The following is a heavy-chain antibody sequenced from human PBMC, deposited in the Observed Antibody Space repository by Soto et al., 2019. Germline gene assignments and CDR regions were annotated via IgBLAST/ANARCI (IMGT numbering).Heavy chain of an antibody. CDR3: AKDLLKTTVTTPDS. CDR2: ISFDGNNE. D-gene: IGHD4-17*01. CDR1: GFTFRNYG. J-gene: IGHJ5*01. Sequence: QVQLVESGGGVVQPGRSLRLSCTASGFTFRNYGMHWVRQAPGKGLEWVAVISFDGNNEYYSGSVKGRFTISRDNFKDTLYLQMNSLRAEDTAVYYCAKDLLKTTVTTPDSWGQGTLVTVSS. V-gene: IGHV3-30*18.